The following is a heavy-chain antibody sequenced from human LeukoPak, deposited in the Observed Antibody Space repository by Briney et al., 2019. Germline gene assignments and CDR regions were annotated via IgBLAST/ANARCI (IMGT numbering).Heavy chain of an antibody. CDR3: ARVGGYNWNRYYFDF. CDR1: AYAFAGYY. Sequence: ASVKVSCKASAYAFAGYYLHWVRQAPGQGLEWMGWINPNSGGTHSAQKFQGRVSMTRDTSISTAYMDLSGLISDDTAVYYCARVGGYNWNRYYFDFWGQGTLVTVSS. CDR2: INPNSGGT. D-gene: IGHD1-20*01. V-gene: IGHV1-2*02. J-gene: IGHJ4*02.